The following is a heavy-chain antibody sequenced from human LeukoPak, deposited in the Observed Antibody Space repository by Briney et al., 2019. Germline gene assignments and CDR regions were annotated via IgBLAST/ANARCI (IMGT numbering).Heavy chain of an antibody. V-gene: IGHV3-21*01. CDR1: GFTFSGHS. CDR3: ARDGSPNYGYYAFFDN. D-gene: IGHD1-26*01. CDR2: ITSTATHT. Sequence: RGSLRLSCATSGFTFSGHSMSWVRQAPGKGLEWVSSITSTATHTYYADSVKGRFTISRDSAKNSLILQTSSLTVADTGIYYCARDGSPNYGYYAFFDNWGQGTLVTVSS. J-gene: IGHJ4*02.